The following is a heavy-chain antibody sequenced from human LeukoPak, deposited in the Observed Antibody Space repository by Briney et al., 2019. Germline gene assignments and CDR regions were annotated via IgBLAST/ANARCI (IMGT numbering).Heavy chain of an antibody. V-gene: IGHV3-11*06. CDR1: GFPFTYAW. CDR2: ISSSSSYT. D-gene: IGHD5-12*01. Sequence: GGSLRLSCAASGFPFTYAWMNWVRQAPGKGLEWVSYISSSSSYTNYADSVKGRFTISRDNAKNSLYLQMNSLRAEDTAVYYCARDLRRGYSGYDLGYWGQGTLVTVSS. J-gene: IGHJ4*02. CDR3: ARDLRRGYSGYDLGY.